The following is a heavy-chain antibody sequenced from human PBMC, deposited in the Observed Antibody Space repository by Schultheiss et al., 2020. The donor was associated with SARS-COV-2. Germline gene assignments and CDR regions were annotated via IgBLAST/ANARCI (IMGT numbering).Heavy chain of an antibody. V-gene: IGHV4-59*12. CDR3: ARDPYSSSSFYFDP. D-gene: IGHD6-6*01. CDR1: GGSISNYY. Sequence: SETLSLTCTVSGGSISNYYWSWIRQPPGKGLEWIGYIYYSGSTKYNPSLKSRVTISLDKSNNQFSLQLSSVTAADTAVYYCARDPYSSSSFYFDPWGQGTLVTVSS. J-gene: IGHJ5*02. CDR2: IYYSGST.